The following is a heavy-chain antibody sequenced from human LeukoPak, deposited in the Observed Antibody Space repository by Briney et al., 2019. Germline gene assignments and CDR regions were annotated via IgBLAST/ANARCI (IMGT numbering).Heavy chain of an antibody. CDR3: ARRRYSSSRLDY. Sequence: ASVKVSCKASGYTFTGYYMHWVRQAPGQGLEWMGWINPNSGGTNYAQKFQGRVTMTRDTSISTAYMELSRLRSDDTAVYYCARRRYSSSRLDYWGQGTLVTVSS. V-gene: IGHV1-2*02. J-gene: IGHJ4*02. CDR2: INPNSGGT. CDR1: GYTFTGYY. D-gene: IGHD6-13*01.